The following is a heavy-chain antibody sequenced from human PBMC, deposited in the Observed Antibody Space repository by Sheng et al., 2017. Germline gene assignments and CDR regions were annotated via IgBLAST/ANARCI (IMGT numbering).Heavy chain of an antibody. CDR2: IYYSGST. V-gene: IGHV4-59*01. D-gene: IGHD1-20*01. CDR1: GGSISSYY. Sequence: QVQLQESGPGLVKPSETLSLTCTVSGGSISSYYWSWIRQPPGKGLEWIGYIYYSGSTNYNPSLKSRVTISVDTSKNQFSLKLSSVTAADTAVYYCAREANPSITGTTGFYDYWGQGTLVTVSS. J-gene: IGHJ4*02. CDR3: AREANPSITGTTGFYDY.